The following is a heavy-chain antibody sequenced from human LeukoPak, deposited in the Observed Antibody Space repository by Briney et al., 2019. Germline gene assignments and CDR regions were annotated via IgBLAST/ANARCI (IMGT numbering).Heavy chain of an antibody. J-gene: IGHJ4*02. CDR3: VRDHYYSFNY. CDR2: ISSSSSAI. D-gene: IGHD2/OR15-2a*01. CDR1: GFTFSSYS. V-gene: IGHV3-48*02. Sequence: PGGSLRLSCAASGFTFSSYSMNWVRQAPGKGLEWISYISSSSSAIYYADSVKGRSTTSRDNAKNSLYLQMNSLRDEDTAVYYCVRDHYYSFNYWGQGTLVTVSS.